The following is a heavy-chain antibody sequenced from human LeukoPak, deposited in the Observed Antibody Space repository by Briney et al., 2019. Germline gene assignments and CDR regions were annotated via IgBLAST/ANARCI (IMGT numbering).Heavy chain of an antibody. J-gene: IGHJ4*02. CDR3: ARQASLWEPVGY. CDR2: IYYSGST. D-gene: IGHD1-26*01. Sequence: PSETLSLTCTVSGGSISSSSYYWGWIRQPPGKGLEWIGSIYYSGSTNYNPSLKSRVTISVDTSKNQFSLKLSSVTAADTAVYYCARQASLWEPVGYWGQGTLVTVSS. V-gene: IGHV4-39*07. CDR1: GGSISSSSYY.